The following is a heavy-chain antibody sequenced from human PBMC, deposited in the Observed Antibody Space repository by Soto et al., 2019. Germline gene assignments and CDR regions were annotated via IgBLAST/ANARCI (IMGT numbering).Heavy chain of an antibody. D-gene: IGHD6-6*01. V-gene: IGHV3-23*01. CDR1: GFTFSSYA. J-gene: IGHJ6*02. CDR2: ISGSGGST. Sequence: WWSLRLCCAASGFTFSSYAMSWFRQAPGKGLEWVSAISGSGGSTYYADSVKGRFTISRDNSKNTLYLQMNSLRAEDTAVYHCAKSPAARPGGGMDVWGQGTTVTVSS. CDR3: AKSPAARPGGGMDV.